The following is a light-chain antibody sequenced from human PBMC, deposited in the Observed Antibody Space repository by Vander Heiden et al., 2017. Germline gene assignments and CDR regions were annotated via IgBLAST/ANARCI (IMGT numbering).Light chain of an antibody. V-gene: IGKV1-9*01. CDR2: AAS. Sequence: DIQLTQSPSFLSASVGDRVPITFRASQAISSYLAWYQQKPGKAPKLLIYAASTLQSGVPSRCSGRGSGTEFTLTISSLQPEDFATYYRQQLNSSLTFGPGTKVDIK. CDR1: QAISSY. J-gene: IGKJ3*01. CDR3: QQLNSSLT.